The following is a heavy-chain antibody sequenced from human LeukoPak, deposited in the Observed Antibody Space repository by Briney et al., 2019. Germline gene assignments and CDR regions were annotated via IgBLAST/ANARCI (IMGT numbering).Heavy chain of an antibody. V-gene: IGHV1-2*06. CDR1: GYTLTAYY. D-gene: IGHD3-22*01. CDR2: INPNSGGT. Sequence: GASVKVSCKASGYTLTAYYLHWVRHAPGQGVEWMGRINPNSGGTTYAQKFQGRVTMTRDTSIGTAYMELSSLRSDDTAVYYCARPYYESSGLYVDAFDIWGQGTMVTVSP. J-gene: IGHJ3*02. CDR3: ARPYYESSGLYVDAFDI.